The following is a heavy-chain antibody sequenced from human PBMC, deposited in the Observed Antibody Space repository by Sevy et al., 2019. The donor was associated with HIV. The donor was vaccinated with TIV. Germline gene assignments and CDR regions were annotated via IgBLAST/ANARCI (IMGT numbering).Heavy chain of an antibody. V-gene: IGHV3-7*01. Sequence: GGSLRLSCAASGFTFSRFWMSWVRQAPGKGLEWVANIKQDGSEKYYVDSVKGRFTISRDNAKKSLYLQMNSLRAEDTAVYYCARNRADSSGFHMDVWGQGTTVTVSS. CDR2: IKQDGSEK. J-gene: IGHJ6*02. D-gene: IGHD5-12*01. CDR1: GFTFSRFW. CDR3: ARNRADSSGFHMDV.